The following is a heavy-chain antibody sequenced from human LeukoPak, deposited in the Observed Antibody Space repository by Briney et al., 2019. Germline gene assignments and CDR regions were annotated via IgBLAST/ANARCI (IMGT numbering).Heavy chain of an antibody. CDR3: TTETTTVVRGVFITSDY. V-gene: IGHV3-23*01. Sequence: GGSLGLSCAASGFTFSHFGMHWVRQAPGKGLEWVAVISGSGGSTYYADSVKGRFTISRDNSKNTLYLQMNSLKTEDTAVYYCTTETTTVVRGVFITSDYWGQGTLVTVSS. D-gene: IGHD3-10*01. CDR1: GFTFSHFG. CDR2: ISGSGGST. J-gene: IGHJ4*02.